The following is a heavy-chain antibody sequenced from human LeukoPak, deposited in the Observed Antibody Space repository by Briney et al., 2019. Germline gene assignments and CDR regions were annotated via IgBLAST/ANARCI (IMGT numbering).Heavy chain of an antibody. CDR1: GITLSNYG. Sequence: GRSLRLSCAVSGITLSNYGMSWVRQAPGKGLEWVAGISDRGSRTNYADSVKGRFTISTDHPKNTLYLQMNSLRAEDTAVYFCAKRGVVIRVILVGFHKEAYYFDSWGQGALVTASS. CDR3: AKRGVVIRVILVGFHKEAYYFDS. J-gene: IGHJ4*02. D-gene: IGHD3-22*01. V-gene: IGHV3-23*01. CDR2: ISDRGSRT.